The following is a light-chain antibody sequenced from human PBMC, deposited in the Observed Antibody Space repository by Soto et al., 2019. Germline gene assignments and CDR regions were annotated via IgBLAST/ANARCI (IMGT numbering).Light chain of an antibody. CDR3: CSYAGSYTWV. J-gene: IGLJ3*02. Sequence: QSVLTQPPSASGSPGQSVTISCTGTSSDVGGYNYVSWYQQYPGKAPKLMIYDVNKWPSGVPDRFSGSKSGTTASLTISGLQAEDEADYYCCSYAGSYTWVFGGGTKLTVL. CDR2: DVN. CDR1: SSDVGGYNY. V-gene: IGLV2-11*01.